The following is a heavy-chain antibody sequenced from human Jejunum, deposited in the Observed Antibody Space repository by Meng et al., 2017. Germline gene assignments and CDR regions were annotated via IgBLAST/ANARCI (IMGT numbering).Heavy chain of an antibody. CDR3: ASRGYDIDIDV. J-gene: IGHJ6*02. CDR1: GGTFSSYG. D-gene: IGHD3-9*01. CDR2: IIPIFGTA. Sequence: SVKVSCKASGGTFSSYGIIWVRQAPGQGLEWMGGIIPIFGTADYAQKFQGRVTITTDESTSTAYMELSSLRSDDTAVYYCASRGYDIDIDVWGHGTTVTVSS. V-gene: IGHV1-69*05.